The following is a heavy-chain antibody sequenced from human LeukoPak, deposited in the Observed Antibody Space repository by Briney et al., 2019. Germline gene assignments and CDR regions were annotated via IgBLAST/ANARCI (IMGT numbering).Heavy chain of an antibody. CDR3: ARDHDSSGYYYGAFDI. D-gene: IGHD3-22*01. CDR2: ISSSSSYI. CDR1: GGSFSGYY. V-gene: IGHV3-21*01. Sequence: ETLSLTCAVYGGSFSGYYWSWVRQAPGKGLEWVSSISSSSSYIYYADSVKGRFTISRDNAKNSLYLQMNSLRAEDTAVYYCARDHDSSGYYYGAFDIWGQGTMVTVSS. J-gene: IGHJ3*02.